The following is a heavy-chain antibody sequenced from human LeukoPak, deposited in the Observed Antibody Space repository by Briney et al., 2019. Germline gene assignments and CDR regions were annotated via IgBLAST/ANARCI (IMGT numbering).Heavy chain of an antibody. J-gene: IGHJ4*02. CDR1: GFTFSNYA. CDR2: IDGSGVSS. V-gene: IGHV3-23*01. CDR3: AKVPSSSGSRPCFDY. Sequence: PGGSLRLSCAASGFTFSNYAMSWVRQAPGKGLEWVSAIDGSGVSSYYAVSVKGRFTISRDNSKNTLYLQMNGLRAEDTAVYYCAKVPSSSGSRPCFDYWGQGTLVTVSS. D-gene: IGHD1-26*01.